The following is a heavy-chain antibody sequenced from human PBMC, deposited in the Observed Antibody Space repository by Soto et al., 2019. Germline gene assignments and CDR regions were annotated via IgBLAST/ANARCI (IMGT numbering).Heavy chain of an antibody. CDR1: GFTFSSYA. Sequence: GGSLRLSCAASGFTFSSYAMSWVRQAPGKGLEWVSAISGSGGSTYYADSVKGRCTISRDNSKNTLYLQMNSLRAEDTAVYYCAKGRLGGTRSTLEVDYWGQGTLVTVSS. J-gene: IGHJ4*02. CDR2: ISGSGGST. CDR3: AKGRLGGTRSTLEVDY. V-gene: IGHV3-23*01. D-gene: IGHD1-7*01.